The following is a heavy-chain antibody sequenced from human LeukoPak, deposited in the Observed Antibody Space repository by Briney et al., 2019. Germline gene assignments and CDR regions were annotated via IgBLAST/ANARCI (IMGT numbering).Heavy chain of an antibody. J-gene: IGHJ5*02. CDR1: GGSISSGGYS. D-gene: IGHD3-10*01. Sequence: SQTLSLTCAVSGGSISSGGYSWSWIRQPPGKGLEWIGYIYHSGSTYYNLSLKSRVTISVDRSKNQFSLKLSSVTAADTAVYYCAREKGTITMVRGNWFDPWGQGTLVTVSS. CDR2: IYHSGST. CDR3: AREKGTITMVRGNWFDP. V-gene: IGHV4-30-2*01.